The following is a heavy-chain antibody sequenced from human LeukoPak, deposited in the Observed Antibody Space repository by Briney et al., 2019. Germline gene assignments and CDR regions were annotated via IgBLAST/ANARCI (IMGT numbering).Heavy chain of an antibody. CDR3: AKDQCSSTSCPTDYFDY. CDR1: GFTFSSYA. Sequence: PGGSLRLSCAASGFTFSSYAMSWVRQAPGKGLEWVSAISGSGGSTYYADSVKGRFTISRENSKKTLYLQMNSLRAEDTAVYYCAKDQCSSTSCPTDYFDYWGQGTLVTVSS. V-gene: IGHV3-23*01. J-gene: IGHJ4*02. CDR2: ISGSGGST. D-gene: IGHD2-2*01.